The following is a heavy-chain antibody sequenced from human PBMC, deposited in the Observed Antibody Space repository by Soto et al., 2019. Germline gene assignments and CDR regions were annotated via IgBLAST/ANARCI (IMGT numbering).Heavy chain of an antibody. CDR2: ISYTSTTI. J-gene: IGHJ4*02. Sequence: EVKLVEAGGGLVPPGGSLRLSCAVSGLTFSTDEMNWVRQAPGKGLEWLAYISYTSTTIKYADSVKGRFAVSRDNAKKSLSLQMNNLRVEDTAVYYCVREGGSLAFDSWGQGTLVTVSS. CDR3: VREGGSLAFDS. V-gene: IGHV3-48*03. D-gene: IGHD1-1*01. CDR1: GLTFSTDE.